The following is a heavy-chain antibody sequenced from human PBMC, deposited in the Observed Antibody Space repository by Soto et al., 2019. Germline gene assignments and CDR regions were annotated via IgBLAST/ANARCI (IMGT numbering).Heavy chain of an antibody. J-gene: IGHJ5*01. Sequence: GASVELCCKESGGTLSSNASRWVRQAKRQGLEWMGGIIPIFGTANYAHKFQGRVTMTTGTSTGTVYMELRSLRSDDTAVYFCAREGVPLATLPDNCFDSWGQGTPVTVSS. CDR3: AREGVPLATLPDNCFDS. V-gene: IGHV1-69*05. D-gene: IGHD2-15*01. CDR2: IIPIFGTA. CDR1: GGTLSSNA.